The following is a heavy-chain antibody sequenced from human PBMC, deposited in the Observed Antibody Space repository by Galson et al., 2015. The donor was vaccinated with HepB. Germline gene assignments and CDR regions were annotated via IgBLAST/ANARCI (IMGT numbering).Heavy chain of an antibody. CDR1: GYTFTGYY. D-gene: IGHD3-22*01. V-gene: IGHV1-2*02. Sequence: SVKVSCKASGYTFTGYYMHWVRQAPGQGLEWMGWINPNSGGTNYAQKFQGRVTMTRDTSISTAYMELSRLRSDDTAVYYCARDVGGYYDSSGYFLPYYGMDVWGQGTTVTVSS. CDR3: ARDVGGYYDSSGYFLPYYGMDV. CDR2: INPNSGGT. J-gene: IGHJ6*02.